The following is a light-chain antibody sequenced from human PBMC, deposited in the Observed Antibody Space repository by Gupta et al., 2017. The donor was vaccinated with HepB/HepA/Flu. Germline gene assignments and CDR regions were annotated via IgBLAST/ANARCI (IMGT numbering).Light chain of an antibody. CDR1: NSDVGAYNY. V-gene: IGLV2-14*01. J-gene: IGLJ3*02. Sequence: QSALTQPASVSGSPAQSITIACTGTNSDVGAYNYVSWYQQHPGKVPKLMIYDVTYRPSGVSSRFSGSKSGNTASLTISGLQAEDEGDYFCKSYAGSNIWVFGGGTKLTVL. CDR3: KSYAGSNIWV. CDR2: DVT.